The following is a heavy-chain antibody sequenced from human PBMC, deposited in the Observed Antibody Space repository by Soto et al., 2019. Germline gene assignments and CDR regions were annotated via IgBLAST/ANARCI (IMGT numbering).Heavy chain of an antibody. D-gene: IGHD2-21*01. J-gene: IGHJ4*02. CDR2: ISGFNGQT. CDR1: GNTFASHG. V-gene: IGHV1-18*01. CDR3: ARVDPCGGAVVRDY. Sequence: QVQLVQSGPEVKKPGASVKVSCKASGNTFASHGFSWVRQAPGQGLEWMGWISGFNGQTNYALKFQGRVTLTTDTSTGPAYMELLRPRSDDTGVYFLARVDPCGGAVVRDYWGQGTLVTVSS.